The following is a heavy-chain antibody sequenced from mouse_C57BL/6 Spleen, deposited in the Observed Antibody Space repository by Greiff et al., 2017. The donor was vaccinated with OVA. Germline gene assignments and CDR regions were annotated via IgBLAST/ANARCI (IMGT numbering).Heavy chain of an antibody. CDR2: IYPGDGDT. J-gene: IGHJ3*01. CDR3: ARDGNYGWFAY. CDR1: GYAFSSYW. Sequence: LVESGAELVKPGASVKISCKASGYAFSSYWMNWVKQRPGKGLEWIGQIYPGDGDTNYNGKFKGKATLTADQSSSTAYMQLSSLTSEDSAVYFCARDGNYGWFAYWGQGTLVTVSA. V-gene: IGHV1-80*01. D-gene: IGHD2-1*01.